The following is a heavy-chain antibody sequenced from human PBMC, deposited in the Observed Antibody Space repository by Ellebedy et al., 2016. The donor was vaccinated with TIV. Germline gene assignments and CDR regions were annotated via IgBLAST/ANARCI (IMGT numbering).Heavy chain of an antibody. D-gene: IGHD2-2*01. CDR3: AKDLVPAGVGGMDV. Sequence: GESLKISXEASGFTFSDYFMHWVRQAPGKGLEWVAVIWNDGSNKDYAASVKGRFTISRDNSKNTLFLQMNSLRAEDTAVYYCAKDLVPAGVGGMDVWGQGTTVTVSS. CDR1: GFTFSDYF. J-gene: IGHJ6*02. V-gene: IGHV3-30*02. CDR2: IWNDGSNK.